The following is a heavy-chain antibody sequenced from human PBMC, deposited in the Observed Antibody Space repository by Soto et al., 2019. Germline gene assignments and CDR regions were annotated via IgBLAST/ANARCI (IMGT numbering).Heavy chain of an antibody. CDR1: GFTVIISY. D-gene: IGHD3-22*01. CDR3: AKRKYCPITTCFDY. CDR2: IYSDGHT. Sequence: GGSLRHSCAGSGFTVIISYMAWVRQVTGKGLEWVSIIYSDGHTYYAESVKGRFTISRDDSENTLYLQMSSLRAEDTAVYYCAKRKYCPITTCFDYWGQGTQVTVSS. V-gene: IGHV3-66*01. J-gene: IGHJ4*02.